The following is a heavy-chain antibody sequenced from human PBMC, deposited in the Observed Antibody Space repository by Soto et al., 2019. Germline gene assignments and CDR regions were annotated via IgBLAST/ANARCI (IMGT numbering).Heavy chain of an antibody. D-gene: IGHD4-17*01. CDR1: GYTFTSYD. CDR2: MNPNSGNT. CDR3: ARGSHDYGDYLN. Sequence: ASVKVSCKASGYTFTSYDINWVRQATGQGLEWMGWMNPNSGNTGYAQKFQGRVTMTRNTSISTAYMELSSLRSEDTAVYYCARGSHDYGDYLNWGQGTLVTVSS. V-gene: IGHV1-8*01. J-gene: IGHJ4*02.